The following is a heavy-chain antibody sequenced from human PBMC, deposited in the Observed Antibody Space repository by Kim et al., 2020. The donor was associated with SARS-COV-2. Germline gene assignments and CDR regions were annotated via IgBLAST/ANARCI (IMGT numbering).Heavy chain of an antibody. D-gene: IGHD3-3*02. CDR1: GFTFSDYY. V-gene: IGHV3-11*01. CDR2: ISSSGSTI. J-gene: IGHJ4*02. Sequence: GGSLRLSCAASGFTFSDYYMSWIRQAPGKGLEWVSYISSSGSTIYYADSVKGRFTISRDNAKNSLYLQMNSLRAEDTAVYYCARLSPTFLEWLADHNDYWGQGTLVTVSS. CDR3: ARLSPTFLEWLADHNDY.